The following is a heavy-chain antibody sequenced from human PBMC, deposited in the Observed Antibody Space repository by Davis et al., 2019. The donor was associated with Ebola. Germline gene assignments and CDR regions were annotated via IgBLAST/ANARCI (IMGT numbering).Heavy chain of an antibody. Sequence: PGGSLRLSCAASGFTFSGSAMHWVRQASGKGLEWVGRIRSKANSYATAYAASVKGRFTISRDDSKNTAYLQMNSLKTEDTAVYYCTRRWYSGSYFTDYWGQGTLVTVSS. V-gene: IGHV3-73*01. CDR2: IRSKANSYAT. CDR1: GFTFSGSA. J-gene: IGHJ4*02. D-gene: IGHD1-26*01. CDR3: TRRWYSGSYFTDY.